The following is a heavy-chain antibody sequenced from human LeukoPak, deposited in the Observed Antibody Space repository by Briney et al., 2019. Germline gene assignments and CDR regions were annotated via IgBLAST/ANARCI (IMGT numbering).Heavy chain of an antibody. J-gene: IGHJ5*02. CDR1: GYTFTSYY. CDR3: ARLLPRYSTGYRNWFDP. D-gene: IGHD2-8*02. CDR2: INPSGGST. V-gene: IGHV1-46*01. Sequence: VASVKVSCKASGYTFTSYYMHWVRQAPGQGLEWMGIINPSGGSTSYAQKFQGRVTMTRDTSLSTAYMELSRLRSDDTAVYYCARLLPRYSTGYRNWFDPWGQGSLVTVSS.